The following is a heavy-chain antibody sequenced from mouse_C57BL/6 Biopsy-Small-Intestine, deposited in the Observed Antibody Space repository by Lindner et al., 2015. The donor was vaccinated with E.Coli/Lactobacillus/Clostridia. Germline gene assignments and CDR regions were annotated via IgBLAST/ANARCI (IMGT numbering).Heavy chain of an antibody. CDR1: GYTFTSYD. J-gene: IGHJ2*01. D-gene: IGHD1-1*01. Sequence: VQLQESGPELVKPGASVKLSCKASGYTFTSYDINWVKQRPGQGLEWIGWIYPRDGSTKYNEKFKGKATLTVDTSSSTAYMELRSLTSEDTAVYYCAREGGSSYEGLFDYWGQGTTLTVSS. CDR2: IYPRDGST. V-gene: IGHV1-85*01. CDR3: AREGGSSYEGLFDY.